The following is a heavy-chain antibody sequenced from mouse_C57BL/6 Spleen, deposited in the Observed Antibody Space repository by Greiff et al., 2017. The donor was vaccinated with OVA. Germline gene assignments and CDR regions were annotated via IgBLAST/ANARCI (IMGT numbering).Heavy chain of an antibody. CDR1: GYTFTSYW. CDR3: ASSNSFDY. J-gene: IGHJ2*01. Sequence: VQLQQPGAELVKPGASVKLSCKASGYTFTSYWMQWVKQRPGQGLEWIGEIDPSDSYTNYNQKFKGKATLTVDTSSSTAYMQLSSLTSEDSAVYYCASSNSFDYWGQGTTLTVSS. CDR2: IDPSDSYT. V-gene: IGHV1-50*01.